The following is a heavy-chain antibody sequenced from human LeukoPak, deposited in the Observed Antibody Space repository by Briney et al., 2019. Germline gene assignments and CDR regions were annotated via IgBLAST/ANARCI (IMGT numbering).Heavy chain of an antibody. D-gene: IGHD5-18*01. V-gene: IGHV1-2*02. CDR3: ARASVDTAMAELQNSDY. CDR1: GYTFTGYY. Sequence: ASVKVSCTASGYTFTGYYIHWVRQAPGQGLEWMGWINTNSGGTNYAQQFQGRVTLTRDTSISTAYMELSRLRSDDTAVYYCARASVDTAMAELQNSDYWGQGTLVTVSS. CDR2: INTNSGGT. J-gene: IGHJ4*02.